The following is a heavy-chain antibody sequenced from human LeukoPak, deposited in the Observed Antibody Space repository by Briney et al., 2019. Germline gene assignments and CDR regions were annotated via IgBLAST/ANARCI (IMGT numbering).Heavy chain of an antibody. D-gene: IGHD6-19*01. CDR1: GFTFSSYW. CDR2: INSDGSST. Sequence: GGSLRLSCAASGFTFSSYWMHWVRQAPGKGLVWVSRINSDGSSTSYADSVKGRFTISRDNAKNTLYLQMNSLRAEDTAVYYCARSSSGWEEHSSFDYWGQGTLVTVSS. J-gene: IGHJ4*02. CDR3: ARSSSGWEEHSSFDY. V-gene: IGHV3-74*01.